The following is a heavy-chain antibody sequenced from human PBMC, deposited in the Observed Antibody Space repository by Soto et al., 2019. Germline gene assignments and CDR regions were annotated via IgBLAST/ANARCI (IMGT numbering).Heavy chain of an antibody. V-gene: IGHV3-33*01. D-gene: IGHD3-22*01. Sequence: QVQLVESGGGVVQPGRSLRLSCAASGFTFSSYGMHWVRQAPGKGLEWVAVIWYDGSNKYYADSVKGRFTISRDNSKNTLYLQMTSLRAEDTAVYYCARAHYYYDSSGYSNWFDPWGQGTLVTVSS. CDR1: GFTFSSYG. J-gene: IGHJ5*02. CDR3: ARAHYYYDSSGYSNWFDP. CDR2: IWYDGSNK.